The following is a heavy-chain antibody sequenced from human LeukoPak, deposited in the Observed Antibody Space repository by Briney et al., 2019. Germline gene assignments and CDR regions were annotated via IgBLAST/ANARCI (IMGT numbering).Heavy chain of an antibody. CDR3: TNYDDSSDLWGY. J-gene: IGHJ4*02. V-gene: IGHV3-73*01. Sequence: GASLRLSCAASGFTFTDSGMRWVRQAPGKGLEWVGRMNSKNQNYTTGYAASGKGRFTISRDDSKNTAFLQMNSLKTEDTAVYYCTNYDDSSDLWGYWGQGTLVTVS. CDR2: MNSKNQNYTT. CDR1: GFTFTDSG. D-gene: IGHD3-22*01.